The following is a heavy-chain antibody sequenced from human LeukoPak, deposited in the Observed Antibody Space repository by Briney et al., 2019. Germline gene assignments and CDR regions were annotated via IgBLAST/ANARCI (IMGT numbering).Heavy chain of an antibody. CDR2: ISYDGSNK. J-gene: IGHJ6*02. Sequence: GGSLRLSCAASGFTFSSYGMHWVRQAPGKGLEWVAVISYDGSNKYYADSVKGRFTISRDNAKNSLYLQMNSLRAEDTAVYYCARARRPTHYYYYGMDVWGQGTTVTVSS. CDR3: ARARRPTHYYYYGMDV. CDR1: GFTFSSYG. V-gene: IGHV3-33*08.